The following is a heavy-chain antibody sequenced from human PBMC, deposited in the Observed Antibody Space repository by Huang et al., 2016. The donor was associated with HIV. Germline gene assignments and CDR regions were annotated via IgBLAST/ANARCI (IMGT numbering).Heavy chain of an antibody. Sequence: QVQLQESGPGLVKPSQTLSLTCTVSGGSISSGGHYWSWIRQPPGKGLGWIGYIAYSGRTYDNPSRMRRVTISVDTAKNHFSLKLTAVTAADTAVYYCARMSRLSKRHWFDPWGQGTLVTVSP. V-gene: IGHV4-30-4*08. CDR3: ARMSRLSKRHWFDP. J-gene: IGHJ5*02. CDR1: GGSISSGGHY. CDR2: IAYSGRT.